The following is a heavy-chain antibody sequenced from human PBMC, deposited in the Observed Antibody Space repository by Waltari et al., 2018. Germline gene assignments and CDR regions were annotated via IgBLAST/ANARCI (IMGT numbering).Heavy chain of an antibody. CDR2: IYTSGST. J-gene: IGHJ6*02. CDR3: ARDRVYYDSSGYLRYYGMDV. D-gene: IGHD3-22*01. CDR1: GGSISSGSYY. V-gene: IGHV4-61*02. Sequence: QVQLQESGPGLVKPSQTLSLTCTVSGGSISSGSYYWSWIRQPAGKGLEWIGRIYTSGSTNYNPSLKSRVTISVDTSKNQFSLKLSSVTAADTAVYYCARDRVYYDSSGYLRYYGMDVWGQGTTVTVSS.